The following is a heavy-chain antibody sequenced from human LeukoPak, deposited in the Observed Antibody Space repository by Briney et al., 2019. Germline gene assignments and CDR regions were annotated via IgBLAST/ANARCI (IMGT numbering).Heavy chain of an antibody. CDR2: ISGSGGST. CDR3: AKCLNYYDSSGTDY. CDR1: GFTFSSYG. Sequence: GGTLRLSCAASGFTFSSYGMSWVRQAPGKGLEWVSAISGSGGSTYYADSVKGRFTISRDNSKNTLYLQMNSLRAEDTAVYYCAKCLNYYDSSGTDYWGQGTLVTVSS. D-gene: IGHD3-22*01. J-gene: IGHJ4*02. V-gene: IGHV3-23*01.